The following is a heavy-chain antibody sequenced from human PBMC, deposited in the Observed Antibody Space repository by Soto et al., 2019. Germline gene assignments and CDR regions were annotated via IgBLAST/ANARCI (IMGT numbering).Heavy chain of an antibody. CDR1: GFSLSTSGVG. J-gene: IGHJ4*02. CDR3: AQAPTTVVTPET. D-gene: IGHD4-17*01. V-gene: IGHV2-5*02. Sequence: QITLKESGPTLVKPTQTLTLTCTFSGFSLSTSGVGVGWIRQPPGKALEWLALIYWDDDKRYSPSLKSRLTITKDTSKSQVVLTMTNMDPVDTATYYCAQAPTTVVTPETWGQGTLVTVSS. CDR2: IYWDDDK.